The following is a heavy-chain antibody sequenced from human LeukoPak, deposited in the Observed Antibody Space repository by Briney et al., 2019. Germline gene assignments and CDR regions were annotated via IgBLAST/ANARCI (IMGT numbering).Heavy chain of an antibody. CDR2: ISGSGGST. V-gene: IGHV3-23*01. D-gene: IGHD3-9*01. CDR1: GFTFSTYA. J-gene: IGHJ4*02. Sequence: GGSLRLSCAASGFTFSTYAMSWVRQAPGKGLEWVSGISGSGGSTYYADSVKGRFTISRDNSKNTLYLQTNSLRAEDTAVYYCAKSRPNYDILTEFDYWGQGTLVTVSS. CDR3: AKSRPNYDILTEFDY.